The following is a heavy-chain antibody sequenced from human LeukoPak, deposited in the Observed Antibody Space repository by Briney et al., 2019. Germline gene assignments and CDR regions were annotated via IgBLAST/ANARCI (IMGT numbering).Heavy chain of an antibody. Sequence: ASVKVSCKASGYTFTSYGISWVRQAPGQGLEWMGWINPNSGGTNYAQKFQGWVTMTRDTSISTAYMELSRLRSDDTAVYYCAREDRDSSSWYQEYYFDYWGQGTLVTVSS. D-gene: IGHD6-13*01. J-gene: IGHJ4*02. CDR3: AREDRDSSSWYQEYYFDY. V-gene: IGHV1-2*04. CDR2: INPNSGGT. CDR1: GYTFTSYG.